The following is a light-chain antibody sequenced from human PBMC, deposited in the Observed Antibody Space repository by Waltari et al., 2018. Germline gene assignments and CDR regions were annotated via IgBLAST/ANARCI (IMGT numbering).Light chain of an antibody. CDR1: QSVSSSY. CDR2: GAS. J-gene: IGKJ2*01. V-gene: IGKV3-20*01. CDR3: QQYGSSPYT. Sequence: ELVLTQSPGTLSLSPGERATISCRARQSVSSSYLAWYQQKPGQAPRLLIYGASSRATGIPDRFSGSGSGTDFTLTISRLEPEDFAVYYCQQYGSSPYTFGQGTKLEIK.